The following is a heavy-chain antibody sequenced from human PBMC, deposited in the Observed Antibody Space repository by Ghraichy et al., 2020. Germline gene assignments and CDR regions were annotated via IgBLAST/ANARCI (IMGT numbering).Heavy chain of an antibody. CDR1: GGSISSTSYY. Sequence: SETLSLTYTVSGGSISSTSYYWSWIRQHPGKGLEWIGSVYYTGSTHYNPSLKSRVTISADTSKKQFSLKLSSVTAADTAVYYCASDLSRYDCWSAYYPAVYYDYGMDDWGQGTTVTVS. CDR3: ASDLSRYDCWSAYYPAVYYDYGMDD. D-gene: IGHD3-3*01. V-gene: IGHV4-39*07. J-gene: IGHJ6*02. CDR2: VYYTGST.